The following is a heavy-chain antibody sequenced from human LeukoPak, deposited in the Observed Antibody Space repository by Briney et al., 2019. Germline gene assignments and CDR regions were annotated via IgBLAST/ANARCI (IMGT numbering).Heavy chain of an antibody. CDR1: AITFSNSW. CDR3: ARGPSGYHNT. CDR2: IKPDGSEK. V-gene: IGHV3-7*01. J-gene: IGHJ4*02. D-gene: IGHD5-12*01. Sequence: GGSLRLPCAASAITFSNSWMNWVRQAPGEGLEWVATIKPDGSEKWYVNSVKGRFTISRDNSKNTLYLQMNSLRAEDTAVYYCARGPSGYHNTGGQGTLVTVSS.